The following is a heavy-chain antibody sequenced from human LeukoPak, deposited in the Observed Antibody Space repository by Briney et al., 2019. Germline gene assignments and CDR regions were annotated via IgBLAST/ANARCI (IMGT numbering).Heavy chain of an antibody. V-gene: IGHV3-48*03. CDR1: GLTFSSYE. CDR2: ISSSGSTI. Sequence: GGSLRLSCAASGLTFSSYEMNWVGQAPGKGLEWVSYISSSGSTIYYADSVKGRFTISRDNAKNSLYLQMNSLRAEDTAVYYCASFTDGYSAAAGTFEVDYWGQGTLVTVSS. CDR3: ASFTDGYSAAAGTFEVDY. D-gene: IGHD6-13*01. J-gene: IGHJ4*02.